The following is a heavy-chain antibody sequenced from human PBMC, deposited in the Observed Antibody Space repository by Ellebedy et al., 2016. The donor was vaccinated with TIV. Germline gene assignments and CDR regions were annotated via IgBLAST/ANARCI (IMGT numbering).Heavy chain of an antibody. D-gene: IGHD4-17*01. V-gene: IGHV3-7*03. CDR3: ARQHDYGDYSFGI. Sequence: GESLKISXEASGFSFSTYWLNWVRQAPGKGLEWVAHIKEDGSEKYYVDSVKGRFTISRDNAKNSLYLQMNSLRAEDTAMYYCARQHDYGDYSFGIWGQGTMVTVSS. J-gene: IGHJ3*02. CDR1: GFSFSTYW. CDR2: IKEDGSEK.